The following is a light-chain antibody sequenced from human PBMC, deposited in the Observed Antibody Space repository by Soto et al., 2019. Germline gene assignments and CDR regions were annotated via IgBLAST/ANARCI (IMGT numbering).Light chain of an antibody. J-gene: IGKJ1*01. Sequence: IQMTQSPSTLSASVGYRVTITCRASHNIERWMAWYQQKPGKAPSLLIFDASTLHSGVPSRFSGSGSGTDFTLTISSLQPDDFATYYCQQFAISTTFGQGTKVDIK. CDR3: QQFAISTT. CDR1: HNIERW. CDR2: DAS. V-gene: IGKV1-5*01.